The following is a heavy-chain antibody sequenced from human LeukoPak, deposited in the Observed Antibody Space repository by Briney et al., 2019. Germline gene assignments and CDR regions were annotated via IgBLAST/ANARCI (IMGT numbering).Heavy chain of an antibody. J-gene: IGHJ4*02. D-gene: IGHD5-18*01. CDR2: ISRSGEST. CDR1: GFTFSSYE. Sequence: GGSLRLSCAASGFTFSSYEMNWVRQAPGKGLEWVSSISRSGESTFYADSARGRFTISRDNSKNTLYLQMNSLRPEDTAVYYCAGGGYTYGLYWGQGDLVAVSS. V-gene: IGHV3-23*01. CDR3: AGGGYTYGLY.